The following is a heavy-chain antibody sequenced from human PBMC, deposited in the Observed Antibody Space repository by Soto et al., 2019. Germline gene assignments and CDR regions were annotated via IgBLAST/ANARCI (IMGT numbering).Heavy chain of an antibody. CDR1: GFTFSSYA. Sequence: GGSLRLSCAASGFTFSSYAMSWVRQAPGKGLEWVSGISGGTGTTYYADSVKGRFTISRDNSKNTVYLQMNSLRAEDTALYYCATVLSAAFYIWGQGTMVTVSS. V-gene: IGHV3-23*01. CDR3: ATVLSAAFYI. J-gene: IGHJ3*02. CDR2: ISGGTGTT.